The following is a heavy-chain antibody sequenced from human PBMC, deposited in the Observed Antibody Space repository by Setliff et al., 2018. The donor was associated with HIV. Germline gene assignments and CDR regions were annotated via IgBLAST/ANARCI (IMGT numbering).Heavy chain of an antibody. CDR3: ARLPQDVRSSIDF. D-gene: IGHD6-6*01. J-gene: IGHJ4*02. CDR1: EVIVSNNY. Sequence: GGSLRLSCAVSEVIVSNNYMSWVRQAPGKGLEWVSVIYSGGSTDHADSVKGRFTISRDNSKNTLFLQVKSLTAEDTAIYYCARLPQDVRSSIDFWGQGTLVTVSS. V-gene: IGHV3-53*01. CDR2: IYSGGST.